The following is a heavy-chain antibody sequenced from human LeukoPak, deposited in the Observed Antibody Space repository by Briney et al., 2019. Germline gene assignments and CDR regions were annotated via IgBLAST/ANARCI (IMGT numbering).Heavy chain of an antibody. J-gene: IGHJ4*02. Sequence: GGSLRLSCTASGFSFSDFAMSWVRQAPGKGLEWVSTMTGRGDTTYYADSVKGRFTASRDNSDNTLYLHMNSLRAEDTAVYFCANPDSSGFYFSMRFDFWGQGTLVTVSS. V-gene: IGHV3-23*01. CDR1: GFSFSDFA. CDR3: ANPDSSGFYFSMRFDF. CDR2: MTGRGDTT. D-gene: IGHD3-22*01.